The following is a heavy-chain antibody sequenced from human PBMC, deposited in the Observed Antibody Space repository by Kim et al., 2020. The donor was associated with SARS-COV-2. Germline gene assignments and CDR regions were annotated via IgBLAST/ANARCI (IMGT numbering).Heavy chain of an antibody. CDR2: INHSGST. D-gene: IGHD5-18*01. J-gene: IGHJ4*02. Sequence: SETLSLTCAVYGGSFSGYYWSWTRQPPGKGLEWIGEINHSGSTNYNPSLKSRVTISVDTSKNQFSLKLSSVTAADTAVYYCARGWDTAMGPIDYWGQGTLVTVSS. V-gene: IGHV4-34*01. CDR3: ARGWDTAMGPIDY. CDR1: GGSFSGYY.